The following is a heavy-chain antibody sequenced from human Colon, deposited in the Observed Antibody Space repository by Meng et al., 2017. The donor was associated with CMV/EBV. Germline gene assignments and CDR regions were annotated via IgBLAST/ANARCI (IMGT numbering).Heavy chain of an antibody. J-gene: IGHJ6*02. V-gene: IGHV4-39*07. D-gene: IGHD1-26*01. CDR3: VRDRTQAKFYYLGIDV. CDR1: GDPISSSSYF. CDR2: MYYSGKT. Sequence: SETLCLTCAVSGDPISSSSYFWGWIRRSPGKGLEWIGSMYYSGKTSYNPCLKSRVTISVSKYQFSLKLTSVTAADTATYYCVRDRTQAKFYYLGIDVWGQGTTVTVSS.